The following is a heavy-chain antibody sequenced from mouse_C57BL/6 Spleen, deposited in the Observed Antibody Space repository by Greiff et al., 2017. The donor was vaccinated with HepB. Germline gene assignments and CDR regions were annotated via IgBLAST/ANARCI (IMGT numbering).Heavy chain of an antibody. J-gene: IGHJ4*01. CDR2: ISYSGST. Sequence: DVQLQESGPGMVKPSQSLSLTCTVTGYSITSGYDWHWIRHFPGNKLEWMGYISYSGSTNYNPSLKSRISITHDTSKNHFFLKLNSVTTEDTATYYCARARTSYGLYAMDYWGQGTSVTVSS. V-gene: IGHV3-1*01. CDR1: GYSITSGYD. D-gene: IGHD1-1*02. CDR3: ARARTSYGLYAMDY.